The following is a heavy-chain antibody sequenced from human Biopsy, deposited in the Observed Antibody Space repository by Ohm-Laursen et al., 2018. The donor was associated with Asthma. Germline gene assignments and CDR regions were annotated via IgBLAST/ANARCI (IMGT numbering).Heavy chain of an antibody. CDR3: ARDREVYGSGIGALYYYYYYGMDV. CDR1: GFTFDDYG. J-gene: IGHJ6*02. Sequence: SLRLSCAASGFTFDDYGMHWVRQAPGKGLVWVSRINDDGTSTTYADSVTGRFTISRDNAKNMLYLQMKSLRAGDTAVYYCARDREVYGSGIGALYYYYYYGMDVWGQGTTVTVSS. D-gene: IGHD3-10*01. CDR2: INDDGTST. V-gene: IGHV3-74*01.